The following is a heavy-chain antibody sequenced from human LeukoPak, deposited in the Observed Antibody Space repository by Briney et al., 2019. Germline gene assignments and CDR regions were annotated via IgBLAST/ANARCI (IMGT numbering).Heavy chain of an antibody. J-gene: IGHJ6*03. D-gene: IGHD2-2*01. V-gene: IGHV4-34*01. CDR1: GGSFSGYY. CDR2: INHSGSI. Sequence: PSETLSLTCAVYGGSFSGYYWSWIRQPPGKGLEWIGEINHSGSINYNPSLKSRVTISVDTSKNQFSLKLSSVTAADTAVYYCARHSQLGYCSSSSCSALYYYYMDVWGKGTTVTVSS. CDR3: ARHSQLGYCSSSSCSALYYYYMDV.